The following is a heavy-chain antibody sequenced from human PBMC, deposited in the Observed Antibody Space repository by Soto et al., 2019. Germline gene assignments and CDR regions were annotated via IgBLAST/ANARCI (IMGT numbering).Heavy chain of an antibody. CDR3: ARDPLPHCGGDCCPDY. CDR1: GYTFTSYY. Sequence: QVQLVQSGAEVKKPGASVKVSCKASGYTFTSYYMHWVRQAPGQGLEWMGIINPSGGSTSYAQKFQGGVTLTRDTSTSTVYMELSSLRSEDTAVYYCARDPLPHCGGDCCPDYWRQGPLVTVSS. D-gene: IGHD2-21*02. J-gene: IGHJ4*02. CDR2: INPSGGST. V-gene: IGHV1-46*01.